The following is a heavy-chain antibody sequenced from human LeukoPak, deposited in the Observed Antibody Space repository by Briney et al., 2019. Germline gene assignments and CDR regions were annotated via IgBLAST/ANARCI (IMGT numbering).Heavy chain of an antibody. J-gene: IGHJ4*02. CDR2: ISYDGSNK. Sequence: PGGSLRLSCAASGFTFSSYAMHWVRQAPGKGLEWVAVISYDGSNKYYADSVKGRFTISRDNSKNTLYLQMNSLRAEDTAVYYCVRERTMKADYWGQGTLVTVSS. CDR1: GFTFSSYA. CDR3: VRERTMKADY. D-gene: IGHD1-1*01. V-gene: IGHV3-30-3*01.